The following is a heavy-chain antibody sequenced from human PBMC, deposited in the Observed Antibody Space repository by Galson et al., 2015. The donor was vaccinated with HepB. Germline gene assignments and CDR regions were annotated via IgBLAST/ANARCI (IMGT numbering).Heavy chain of an antibody. D-gene: IGHD6-6*01. CDR3: ARGYSSSSDYYYYGMDV. V-gene: IGHV1-69*06. J-gene: IGHJ6*02. Sequence: SVKVSCKASGGTFSSYAISWVRQAPGQGLEWMGGIIPIFGTANYAQKFQGRVTITADKSTSTAYMELSSLRSEDTAVYYCARGYSSSSDYYYYGMDVWGQGTTVTVSS. CDR1: GGTFSSYA. CDR2: IIPIFGTA.